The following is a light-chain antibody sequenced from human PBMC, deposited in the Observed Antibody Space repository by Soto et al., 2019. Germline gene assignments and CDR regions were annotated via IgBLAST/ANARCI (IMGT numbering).Light chain of an antibody. Sequence: QSALTQPASVSGFLGQSITMSCTGSSSDVGTFNLVSWFQQHPGKAPKLLIFEGTKRPSGVSDRFSGSKSGNTASLTISGSQADDEADYHCCSYAGPRTSWVFGTGTKLTVL. J-gene: IGLJ1*01. CDR3: CSYAGPRTSWV. V-gene: IGLV2-23*01. CDR2: EGT. CDR1: SSDVGTFNL.